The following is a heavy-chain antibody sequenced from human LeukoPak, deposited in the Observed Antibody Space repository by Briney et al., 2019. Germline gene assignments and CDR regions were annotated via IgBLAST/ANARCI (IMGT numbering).Heavy chain of an antibody. CDR2: INHSGST. D-gene: IGHD2-15*01. J-gene: IGHJ4*02. V-gene: IGHV4-34*01. Sequence: SETLSLTCAVYGGSFSGYYWSWIRQPPGKGLEWIGEINHSGSTNYNPSLKSRVTISVDTSKNQFPLKLSSVTAADTAVYYCASRAATFDYWGQGTLVTVSS. CDR3: ASRAATFDY. CDR1: GGSFSGYY.